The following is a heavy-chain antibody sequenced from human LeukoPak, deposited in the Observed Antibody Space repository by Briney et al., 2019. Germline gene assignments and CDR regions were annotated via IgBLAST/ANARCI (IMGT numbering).Heavy chain of an antibody. CDR3: AKDSRPTIAVAGFDY. CDR2: ISGSGTRT. Sequence: AGGSQRLSCSVSGFTFNNYAVNWVRQAPGKGLEWVSGISGSGTRTYYADSVKGRFTISRDNSKNTLYLQMNNLRAEDTAVYFCAKDSRPTIAVAGFDYWGQGTLVTVSS. D-gene: IGHD6-19*01. V-gene: IGHV3-23*01. J-gene: IGHJ4*02. CDR1: GFTFNNYA.